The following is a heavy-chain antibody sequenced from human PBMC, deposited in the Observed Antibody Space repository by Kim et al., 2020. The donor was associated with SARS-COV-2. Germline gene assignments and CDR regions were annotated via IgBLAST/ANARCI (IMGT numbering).Heavy chain of an antibody. CDR3: AKVGLNTKVID. D-gene: IGHD3-22*01. J-gene: IGHJ4*02. V-gene: IGHV3-23*01. CDR1: GFTFSNYA. CDR2: ISGSGGST. Sequence: GGSLRLSCAASGFTFSNYAMSWVRQAPGKGLEWVSAISGSGGSTFYADSVKGRFTVSRDNSRNTLYLQMNSLRAEDTAVYYCAKVGLNTKVIDWGQGTLVTVSS.